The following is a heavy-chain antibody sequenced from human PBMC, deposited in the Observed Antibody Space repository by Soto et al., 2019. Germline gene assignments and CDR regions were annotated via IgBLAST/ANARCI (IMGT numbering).Heavy chain of an antibody. V-gene: IGHV1-8*01. CDR1: GYTFTSYD. J-gene: IGHJ4*02. Sequence: ASVKVSCKASGYTFTSYDINWVRQATGQGLEWMGWMNPNSGNTGYAQKFQGRVTVTRNTSISTAYMELSSLRSEDTAVYYCARGRKVWFGEFLIDYWGQGTLVTVSS. CDR3: ARGRKVWFGEFLIDY. D-gene: IGHD3-10*01. CDR2: MNPNSGNT.